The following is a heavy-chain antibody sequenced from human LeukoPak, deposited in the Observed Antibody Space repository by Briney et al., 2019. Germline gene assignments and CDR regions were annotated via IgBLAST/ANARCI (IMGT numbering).Heavy chain of an antibody. V-gene: IGHV3-7*03. Sequence: PGGSLRLSCAASGFTFSTYWMSWVRQAPGKGLEWVATMKHDGSEKYYVDSVKGRFIISRDNPKSSLYLQMNSLQAEDTAVYYCAREFSSKLEWLAYVTGDDAFDVWGQGTMITVS. J-gene: IGHJ3*01. CDR3: AREFSSKLEWLAYVTGDDAFDV. CDR2: MKHDGSEK. D-gene: IGHD3-3*01. CDR1: GFTFSTYW.